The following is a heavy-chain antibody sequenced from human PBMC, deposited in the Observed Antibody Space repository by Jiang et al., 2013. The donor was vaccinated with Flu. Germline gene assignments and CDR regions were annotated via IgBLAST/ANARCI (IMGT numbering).Heavy chain of an antibody. Sequence: SGAEVKKPGASVKVSCKTSGYTFTTYGLSWVRQAPGQGLEWMGWISAYYGSTNYAENLQGRVTMTRDTSTSTAYMELRSPRSDDTAVYYCARTNDFWSGYYDYWGQGTLVTVSS. CDR1: GYTFTTYG. D-gene: IGHD3-3*01. CDR2: ISAYYGST. CDR3: ARTNDFWSGYYDY. V-gene: IGHV1-18*01. J-gene: IGHJ4*02.